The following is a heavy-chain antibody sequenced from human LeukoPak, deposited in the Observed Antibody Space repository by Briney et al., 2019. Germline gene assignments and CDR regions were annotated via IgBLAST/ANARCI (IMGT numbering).Heavy chain of an antibody. D-gene: IGHD2-21*01. CDR2: INQDGSEK. CDR3: ARDIYGGHDS. J-gene: IGHJ5*01. V-gene: IGHV3-7*04. CDR1: GFTFSNYW. Sequence: GGSLRLSCAASGFTFSNYWMSWVRQAPGKGLEWVANINQDGSEKSYVDSVKGRFTISRDNAKKSLYLHVNSLRAVDTAVYYCARDIYGGHDSWGQGTLLTVSS.